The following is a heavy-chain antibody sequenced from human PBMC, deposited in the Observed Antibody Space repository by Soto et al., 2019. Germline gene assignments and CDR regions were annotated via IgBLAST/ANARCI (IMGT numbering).Heavy chain of an antibody. J-gene: IGHJ3*02. CDR3: ARLDIVATGDAFAI. CDR1: VFTVSSNY. Sequence: EVQLVESGGGLVQPGGSLRLSCAASVFTVSSNYMSWVRQAPGKVLEWVSVIYSGGSTYYAYAVKGRFTISRENSKNTLYLQMNSLRAEDTAVYYCARLDIVATGDAFAIWGQGTMVTVS. CDR2: IYSGGST. V-gene: IGHV3-66*01. D-gene: IGHD5-12*01.